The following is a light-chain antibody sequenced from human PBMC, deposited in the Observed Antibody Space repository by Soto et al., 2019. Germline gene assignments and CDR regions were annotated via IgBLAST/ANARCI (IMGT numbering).Light chain of an antibody. CDR1: QSVSSN. CDR3: QQYGSSRWT. J-gene: IGKJ1*01. V-gene: IGKV3-20*01. Sequence: EIVMTQSPATLSVSPGERATLSCRASQSVSSNLAWYQQKPGQAPRLLIYEASRRATGIPDRFSGSGSGTDFSLTISRLEPEDFAVYYCQQYGSSRWTFGQGTKVDIK. CDR2: EAS.